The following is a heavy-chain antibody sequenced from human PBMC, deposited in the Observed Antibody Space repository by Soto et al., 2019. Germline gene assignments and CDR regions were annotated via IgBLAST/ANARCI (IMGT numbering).Heavy chain of an antibody. D-gene: IGHD4-4*01. J-gene: IGHJ5*02. CDR1: GFTFSSYS. CDR3: ARDHTVTMNWFDP. Sequence: EVQLVESGGGLVKPGGSLRLSCAASGFTFSSYSMNWVRQAPGKGLEWVSSISSSSSYIYYADSVKGRFTISRDNAKNSLYLQMNSLRAEDTAVYYCARDHTVTMNWFDPWGQGTLVTVSS. V-gene: IGHV3-21*01. CDR2: ISSSSSYI.